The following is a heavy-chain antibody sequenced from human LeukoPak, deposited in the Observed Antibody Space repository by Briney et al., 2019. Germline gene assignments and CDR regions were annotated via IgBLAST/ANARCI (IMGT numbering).Heavy chain of an antibody. CDR2: ISSSSSYT. CDR3: ARGSVAGTKFDY. J-gene: IGHJ4*02. V-gene: IGHV3-11*06. CDR1: GFTFSDYY. Sequence: GGSLRLSCAASGFTFSDYYMSWLRQAPGRGLEGVSYISSSSSYTNYADSVKGRFTISRDNAKNSLYLQMNSLRAEDTAVYYCARGSVAGTKFDYWGQGTLVTVSS. D-gene: IGHD6-19*01.